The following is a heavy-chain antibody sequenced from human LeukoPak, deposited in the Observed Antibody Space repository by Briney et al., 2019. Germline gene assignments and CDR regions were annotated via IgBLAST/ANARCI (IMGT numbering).Heavy chain of an antibody. CDR2: ISSSGSTI. Sequence: GGSLRLSCAVSGFTFSSYEMNWVRQAPGKGLEWVSYISSSGSTIYYADSVKGRFSISRDNAKNSLYLQMHSLRAEDTAVYYCARSNREFASGSGDYWGQGTLVTVSS. CDR3: ARSNREFASGSGDY. CDR1: GFTFSSYE. D-gene: IGHD3-10*01. V-gene: IGHV3-48*03. J-gene: IGHJ4*02.